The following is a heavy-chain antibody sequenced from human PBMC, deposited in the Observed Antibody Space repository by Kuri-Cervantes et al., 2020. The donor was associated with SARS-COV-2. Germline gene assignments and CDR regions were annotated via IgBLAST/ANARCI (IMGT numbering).Heavy chain of an antibody. D-gene: IGHD3-16*01. Sequence: LRLSCAVSGYSISSGYYWGWIRQPPGKGLEWIGSIYHSGSTYYNPSLKSRVTISVDTSKNQFSLKLSSVTAADTAVYYCAGFLKGIVGGKKYYFDYWGQGTLVTVSS. CDR2: IYHSGST. CDR3: AGFLKGIVGGKKYYFDY. CDR1: GYSISSGYY. J-gene: IGHJ4*02. V-gene: IGHV4-38-2*01.